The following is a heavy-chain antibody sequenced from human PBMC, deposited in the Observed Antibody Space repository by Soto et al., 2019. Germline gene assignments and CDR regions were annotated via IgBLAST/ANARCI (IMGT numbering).Heavy chain of an antibody. V-gene: IGHV1-3*01. D-gene: IGHD6-19*01. CDR3: ARDPDSIAVAGTEYYFDY. J-gene: IGHJ4*02. Sequence: WASVKVFCKASGYTFTSYAMHWVRQAPGQRLEWMGWINAGNGNTKYSQKFQGRVTITRDTSASTAYMELSSLRSEDTAVYYCARDPDSIAVAGTEYYFDYWGQGTLVTVSS. CDR2: INAGNGNT. CDR1: GYTFTSYA.